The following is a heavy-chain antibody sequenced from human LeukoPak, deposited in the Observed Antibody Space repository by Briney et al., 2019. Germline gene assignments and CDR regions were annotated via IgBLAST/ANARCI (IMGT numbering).Heavy chain of an antibody. CDR1: GFTFSSCG. CDR3: ASGGRINYYYMDV. V-gene: IGHV3-30*02. CDR2: IRYDGGNK. Sequence: GGSLRLSCAPSGFTFSSCGMHWVRQAPGKGLEWVAFIRYDGGNKYYADSVKGRFTISRDNSKNTLYLQMNSLRTEDTAVYHCASGGRINYYYMDVWGKGTTVTVSS. D-gene: IGHD1-14*01. J-gene: IGHJ6*03.